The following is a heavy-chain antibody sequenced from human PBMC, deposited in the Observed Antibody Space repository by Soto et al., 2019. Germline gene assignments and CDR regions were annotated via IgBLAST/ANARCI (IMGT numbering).Heavy chain of an antibody. J-gene: IGHJ4*02. CDR2: IYWDDDK. CDR1: GFSLSTSGVG. V-gene: IGHV2-5*02. CDR3: AHRQIRPDYFDY. Sequence: QITLKESGPTLVKPTQTLTLTCTFSGFSLSTSGVGVGWIRQPPGKALEWLALIYWDDDKRYSPSLKSRLTSTKDTTKNEVVLTMTNMDPVDTATYYCAHRQIRPDYFDYWGQGTLVTVSS.